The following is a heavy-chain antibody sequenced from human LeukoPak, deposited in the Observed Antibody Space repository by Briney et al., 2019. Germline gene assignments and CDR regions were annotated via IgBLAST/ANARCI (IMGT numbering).Heavy chain of an antibody. J-gene: IGHJ6*02. D-gene: IGHD3-10*01. Sequence: SVKVSCKASGGTFSSYAISWVRQAPGQGLEWMGRIIPILGIANYAQKFQGRVTITADKSTSTAYMELSSLRSEDTAVYYCQLWFGGPYYYYGMDVWGQGTTVTVSS. CDR2: IIPILGIA. V-gene: IGHV1-69*04. CDR1: GGTFSSYA. CDR3: QLWFGGPYYYYGMDV.